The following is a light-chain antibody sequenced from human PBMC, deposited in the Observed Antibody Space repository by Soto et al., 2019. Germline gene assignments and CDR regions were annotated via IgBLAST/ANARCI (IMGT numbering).Light chain of an antibody. V-gene: IGKV1-5*03. CDR2: KAS. CDR1: QSISSW. J-gene: IGKJ1*01. CDR3: QQYDSLSQT. Sequence: DIQMTQSPSTLSASVGDRITITCRASQSISSWLAWYQQKPGKAPKLLIYKASTLESGVPSNFSGSGSGTEFTLTISSLQPEDFATYYCQQYDSLSQTFGQGTKVDI.